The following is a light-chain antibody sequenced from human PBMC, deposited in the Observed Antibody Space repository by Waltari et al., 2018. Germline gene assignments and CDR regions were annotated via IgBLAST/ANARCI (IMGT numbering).Light chain of an antibody. CDR3: QQNFSMPYT. CDR2: SES. CDR1: QGIHKY. Sequence: DIQLTQSPSSLSASVGDRVTITCRASQGIHKYLNWYHQKPGQAPKLLIYSESILQSWVPSRFSGGGSGAGVTLPISSLQPDDFATDYCQQNFSMPYTFGQGTKLEI. V-gene: IGKV1-39*01. J-gene: IGKJ2*01.